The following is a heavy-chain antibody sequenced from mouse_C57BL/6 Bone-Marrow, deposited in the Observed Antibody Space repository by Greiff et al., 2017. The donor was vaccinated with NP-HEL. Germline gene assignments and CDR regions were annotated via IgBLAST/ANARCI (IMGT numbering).Heavy chain of an antibody. CDR1: GFNIKDDY. V-gene: IGHV14-4*01. CDR3: TRLRRFAD. D-gene: IGHD2-2*01. J-gene: IGHJ3*01. CDR2: IDPENGDT. Sequence: EVQLQQSGAELVRPGASVKLSCTASGFNIKDDYMHWVKQRPEQGLEWIGWIDPENGDTEYASKVQGKGTITADTSSNTAYLQLSSLTSEDTAVYYCTRLRRFADWGQAPLVTVAA.